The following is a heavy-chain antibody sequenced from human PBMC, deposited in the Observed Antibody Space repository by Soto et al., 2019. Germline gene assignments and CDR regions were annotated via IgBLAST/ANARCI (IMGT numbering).Heavy chain of an antibody. CDR3: AXDTSSTSRSLYYYGMDV. CDR2: IIPIFGTA. CDR1: GGTFSSYA. Sequence: SVKVSCKASGGTFSSYAISWVRQAPGQGLEWMGGIIPIFGTANYAQKFQGRVTITADESTSTAYMELSSLRSEDTAVYYCAXDTSSTSRSLYYYGMDVWGQGTTVTVSS. V-gene: IGHV1-69*13. D-gene: IGHD2-2*01. J-gene: IGHJ6*02.